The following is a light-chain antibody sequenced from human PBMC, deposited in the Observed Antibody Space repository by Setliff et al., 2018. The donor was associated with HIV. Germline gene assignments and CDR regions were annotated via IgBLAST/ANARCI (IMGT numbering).Light chain of an antibody. V-gene: IGLV2-11*01. CDR2: DVY. Sequence: QPVLTQPRSVSGSPGQSVTISCTGTSSDVGGYDYVSWFQQHPGKAPKLLIYDVYKRPSGVPDRFSGSRSGNTASLTISGLQGDDETYYYCCSYAARQTSYVFGTGTKVTVL. CDR1: SSDVGGYDY. J-gene: IGLJ1*01. CDR3: CSYAARQTSYV.